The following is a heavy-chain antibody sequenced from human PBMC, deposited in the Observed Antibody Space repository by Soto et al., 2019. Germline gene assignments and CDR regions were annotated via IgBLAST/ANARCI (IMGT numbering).Heavy chain of an antibody. J-gene: IGHJ6*02. V-gene: IGHV2-70*01. CDR2: IDWEDDK. Sequence: PAQTLAMTYTLSGFLLITQGMCVTWIRQTPGKALEWLALIDWEDDKYYSTSRNTRLTVSRETSKNQVLLTLTNMDPVDTATYYCARMSVDALLSSSSCMEVRGPGTTVTVSS. D-gene: IGHD2-15*01. CDR1: GFLLITQGMC. CDR3: ARMSVDALLSSSSCMEV.